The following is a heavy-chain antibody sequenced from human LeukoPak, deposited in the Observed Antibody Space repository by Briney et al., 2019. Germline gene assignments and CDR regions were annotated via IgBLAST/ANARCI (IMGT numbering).Heavy chain of an antibody. J-gene: IGHJ6*04. CDR2: IYYSGST. Sequence: SETLSLTCTVSGGSISSSSYFWVWIRQPPGKGLEWIGTIYYSGSTYHNPSLKTRVTISVDTSENQFSLKLSSVTAADTAVYYCARGSKSMVRGVINYYGMDVWGKGTTVTVSS. CDR1: GGSISSSSYF. V-gene: IGHV4-39*01. CDR3: ARGSKSMVRGVINYYGMDV. D-gene: IGHD3-10*01.